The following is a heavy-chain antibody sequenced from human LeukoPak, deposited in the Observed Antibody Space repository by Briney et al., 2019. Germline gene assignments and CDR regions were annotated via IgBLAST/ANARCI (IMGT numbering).Heavy chain of an antibody. D-gene: IGHD6-13*01. CDR3: AKDGDIAAADYYFDY. V-gene: IGHV3-30*01. Sequence: GSSLRHPRAASGFPYSTYPILWVRQAPGKGLEWVAVISYDGREKHHADSVKGRFTISRDNSKNTLYLQMNSLRAEDTAVYYCAKDGDIAAADYYFDYWGQGTLVTVSS. J-gene: IGHJ4*02. CDR2: ISYDGREK. CDR1: GFPYSTYP.